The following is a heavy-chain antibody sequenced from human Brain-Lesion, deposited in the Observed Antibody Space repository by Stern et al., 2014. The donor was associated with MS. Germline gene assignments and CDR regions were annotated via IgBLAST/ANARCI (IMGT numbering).Heavy chain of an antibody. D-gene: IGHD1-1*01. V-gene: IGHV4-30-4*01. Sequence: VQLVESGPGLVKPSQTLSLACAVSGASVGGGDWYWSWLRQPPGKGREWLGHIYYSGTTYYKPSLKSRLIISLDTSKNQFSLNLTSVTAADTAVYYCAGAFGKYELLESFHMWGQGTMVTVSS. CDR2: IYYSGTT. J-gene: IGHJ3*02. CDR3: AGAFGKYELLESFHM. CDR1: GASVGGGDWY.